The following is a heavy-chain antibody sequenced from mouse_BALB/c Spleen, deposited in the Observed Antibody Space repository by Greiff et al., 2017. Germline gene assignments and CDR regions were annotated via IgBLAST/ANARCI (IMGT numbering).Heavy chain of an antibody. CDR2: ISTYYGNT. CDR3: ARARFGTTVGYFDY. Sequence: QVQLKESGPELVRPGVSVKISCKGSGYTFTDYAMHWVKQSHAKSLEWIGVISTYYGNTNYNQKFKGKATMTVDKSSSTAYMELARLTSEDSAIYYCARARFGTTVGYFDYWGQGTTLTVSS. D-gene: IGHD1-1*01. V-gene: IGHV1-67*01. CDR1: GYTFTDYA. J-gene: IGHJ2*01.